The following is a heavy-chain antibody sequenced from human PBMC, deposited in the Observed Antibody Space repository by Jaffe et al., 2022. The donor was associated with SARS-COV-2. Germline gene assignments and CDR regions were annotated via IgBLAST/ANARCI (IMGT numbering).Heavy chain of an antibody. CDR1: GFTFSSYA. CDR3: AKVRVTMVRGVIGRIDAFDI. CDR2: ISGSGGST. D-gene: IGHD3-10*01. V-gene: IGHV3-23*04. J-gene: IGHJ3*02. Sequence: EVQLVESGGGLVQPGGSLRLSCAASGFTFSSYAMSWVRQAPGKGLEWVSAISGSGGSTYYADSVKGRFTISRDNSKNTLYLQMNSLRAEDTAVYYCAKVRVTMVRGVIGRIDAFDIWGQGTMVTVSS.